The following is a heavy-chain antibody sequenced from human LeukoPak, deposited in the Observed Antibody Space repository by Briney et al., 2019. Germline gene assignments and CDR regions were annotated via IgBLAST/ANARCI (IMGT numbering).Heavy chain of an antibody. CDR3: ASPPPQYSSSWYGSLDY. CDR1: GGTFSSYA. D-gene: IGHD6-13*01. V-gene: IGHV1-69*13. Sequence: ASVKVSCKASGGTFSSYAISWVRQAPGQGLEWTGGIIPIFGTANYAQKFQGRVTITADESTSTAYMELSSLRSEDTAVYYCASPPPQYSSSWYGSLDYWGQGTLVTVSS. CDR2: IIPIFGTA. J-gene: IGHJ4*02.